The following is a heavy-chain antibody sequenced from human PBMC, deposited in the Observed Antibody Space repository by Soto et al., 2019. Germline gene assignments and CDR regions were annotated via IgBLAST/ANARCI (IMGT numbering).Heavy chain of an antibody. D-gene: IGHD2-21*02. CDR3: ARKVVTYYDN. CDR1: GYSFTSTY. CDR2: INPAGGTT. V-gene: IGHV1-46*01. J-gene: IGHJ4*02. Sequence: HVQLVQSGAEVKKPGASVRISCRASGYSFTSTYVHWVRQAPGQGPEWMGIINPAGGTTYYAQKCQGRRTRTSDTSTDTVFMDLNDRTSEDTAVYFCARKVVTYYDNWGQGTLLTVSS.